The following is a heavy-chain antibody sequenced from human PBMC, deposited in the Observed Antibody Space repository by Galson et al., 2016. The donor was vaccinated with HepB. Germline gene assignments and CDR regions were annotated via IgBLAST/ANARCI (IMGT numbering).Heavy chain of an antibody. Sequence: SLRLSCAASGFTVSNNYMSWVRQAPGKGLEWVSLIYSGGSTSYADSVKGRFTISRDHFKNTLYLQMNSLRAEDTAVYFCTCSRSPGAYWGQGTLVTVSS. D-gene: IGHD3-16*02. CDR3: TCSRSPGAY. CDR2: IYSGGST. CDR1: GFTVSNNY. V-gene: IGHV3-53*01. J-gene: IGHJ4*02.